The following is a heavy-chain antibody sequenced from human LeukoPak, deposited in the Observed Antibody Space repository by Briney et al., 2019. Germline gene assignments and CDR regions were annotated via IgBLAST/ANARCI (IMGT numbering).Heavy chain of an antibody. J-gene: IGHJ4*01. V-gene: IGHV4-34*01. CDR1: GGSFSGYY. Sequence: SETLSLSCAVYGGSFSGYYWSWIRQPPGKGLEWGGEITHCGSTNYNPSLKSRVTISVDTSKNQFSLKLRSVTATATDVYDCARGPNYNFWSGYYAGGGQGTLVTVSS. D-gene: IGHD3-3*01. CDR3: ARGPNYNFWSGYYAG. CDR2: ITHCGST.